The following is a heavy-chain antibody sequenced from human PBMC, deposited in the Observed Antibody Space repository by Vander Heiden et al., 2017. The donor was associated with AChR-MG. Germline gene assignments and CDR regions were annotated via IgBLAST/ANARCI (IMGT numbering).Heavy chain of an antibody. D-gene: IGHD3-9*01. Sequence: QVQLVESGGGVVQPGRSLRLSCAASGFTFSSYGMHWVRQAPGKGLEWVAVIWYDGSNKYYADSVKGRFTISRDNSKNTLYLQMNSLRAEDTAVYYCAREGGRDRYFDWLPKGIDYWGQGTLVTVSS. J-gene: IGHJ4*02. CDR3: AREGGRDRYFDWLPKGIDY. V-gene: IGHV3-33*01. CDR2: IWYDGSNK. CDR1: GFTFSSYG.